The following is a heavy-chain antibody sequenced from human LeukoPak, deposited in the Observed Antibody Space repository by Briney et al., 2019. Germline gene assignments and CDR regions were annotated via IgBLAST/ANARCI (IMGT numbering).Heavy chain of an antibody. V-gene: IGHV3-23*01. CDR3: AKALTIFGVVAGFDP. D-gene: IGHD3-3*01. CDR1: GFIYGNYW. J-gene: IGHJ5*02. CDR2: ISGSGGST. Sequence: AGGSLRLSCRGSGFIYGNYWMTWVRQAPGKGLEWVSAISGSGGSTYYADSVKGRFTISRDNSKNTLYLQMNSLRAEDTAVYYCAKALTIFGVVAGFDPWGQGTLVTVSS.